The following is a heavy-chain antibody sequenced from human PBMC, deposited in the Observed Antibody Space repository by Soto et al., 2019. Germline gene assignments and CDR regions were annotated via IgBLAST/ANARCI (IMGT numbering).Heavy chain of an antibody. CDR2: ISYDGSNK. CDR3: AKDCGSCFDY. D-gene: IGHD1-26*01. J-gene: IGHJ4*02. Sequence: GSLRLSCAASGFTFSSYGMHWVRQAPGKGLEWVAVISYDGSNKYYADSVKGRLTISRDNSKNTLYLQMNSLRAEDTAVYYCAKDCGSCFDYWGQGTLVTVSS. CDR1: GFTFSSYG. V-gene: IGHV3-30*18.